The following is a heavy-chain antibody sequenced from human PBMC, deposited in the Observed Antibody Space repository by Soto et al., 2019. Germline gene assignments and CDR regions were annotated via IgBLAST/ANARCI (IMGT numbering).Heavy chain of an antibody. CDR3: ARGGRSTMIADSSYYYYGMDV. Sequence: QVQLVESGGGVVQPGRSLRLSCAASGFTFSSYAMHWVRQAPGKGLEWVAVISYDGSNKYYADSVKGRFTISRDNSKNTLYLQMNSLRAEDTAVYYCARGGRSTMIADSSYYYYGMDVWGQGTTVTVSS. J-gene: IGHJ6*02. CDR1: GFTFSSYA. D-gene: IGHD3-22*01. V-gene: IGHV3-30-3*01. CDR2: ISYDGSNK.